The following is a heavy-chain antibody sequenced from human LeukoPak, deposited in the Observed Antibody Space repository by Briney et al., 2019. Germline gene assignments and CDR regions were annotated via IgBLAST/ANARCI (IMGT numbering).Heavy chain of an antibody. Sequence: GGSLRLSCAASGFTFSDYYMSWIRQAPGKGLEWVSYISSSVSTIYYADSVKGRFTISRDNAKNSLYLQMNSLRAEDTAVYYCARGTTGDYYYYYMDVWGKGTTVTVSS. CDR3: ARGTTGDYYYYYMDV. CDR1: GFTFSDYY. J-gene: IGHJ6*03. V-gene: IGHV3-11*01. D-gene: IGHD1-7*01. CDR2: ISSSVSTI.